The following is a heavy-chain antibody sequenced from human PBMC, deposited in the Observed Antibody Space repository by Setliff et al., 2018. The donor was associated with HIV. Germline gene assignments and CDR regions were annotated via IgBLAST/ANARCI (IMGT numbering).Heavy chain of an antibody. Sequence: PGGSLRLSCAASGFTFSNYAMSWVRQAPGKGLEWVSGISGSAGTTYYADSVKGRFTISRDNSKNTLYLQMNSLRAEDTAVYYCARPNYYDSSGYRYFDYWGQGTLVTVSS. J-gene: IGHJ4*02. CDR3: ARPNYYDSSGYRYFDY. D-gene: IGHD3-22*01. CDR2: ISGSAGTT. V-gene: IGHV3-23*01. CDR1: GFTFSNYA.